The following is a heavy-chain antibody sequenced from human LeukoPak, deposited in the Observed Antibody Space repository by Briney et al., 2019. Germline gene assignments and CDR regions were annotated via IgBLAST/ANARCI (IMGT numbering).Heavy chain of an antibody. Sequence: ASVKVSCKASGYTFTSYDINWVRQATGQGLEWMGWMNPNSGNTGYAQKFQGRVTMTRNTSISTAYMELSSLRSEDTAVYYCARGPHRVVTAILGFDPWGQGTLATVSS. CDR1: GYTFTSYD. D-gene: IGHD2-21*02. CDR2: MNPNSGNT. V-gene: IGHV1-8*01. CDR3: ARGPHRVVTAILGFDP. J-gene: IGHJ5*02.